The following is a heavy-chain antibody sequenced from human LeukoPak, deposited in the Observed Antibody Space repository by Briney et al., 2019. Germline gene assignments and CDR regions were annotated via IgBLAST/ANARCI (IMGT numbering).Heavy chain of an antibody. CDR1: GYTFTSYD. D-gene: IGHD3-22*01. CDR2: MNPNSGNT. Sequence: ASVKVSCKASGYTFTSYDINWVRQATGQGLEWMGWMNPNSGNTGYAQKFQGRVTITRNTSISTAYTELSSLRSEDTAVYYCARGRRDSSGYRYDYWGQGTLVTVSS. V-gene: IGHV1-8*03. CDR3: ARGRRDSSGYRYDY. J-gene: IGHJ4*02.